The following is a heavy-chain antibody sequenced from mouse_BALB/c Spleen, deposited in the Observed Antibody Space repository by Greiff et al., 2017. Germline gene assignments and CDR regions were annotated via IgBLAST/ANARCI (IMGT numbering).Heavy chain of an antibody. CDR3: ARQRESRGYAMDY. CDR2: ISNGGGST. CDR1: GFTFSSYT. J-gene: IGHJ4*01. V-gene: IGHV5-12-2*01. Sequence: EVQLVESGGGLVQPGGSLKLSCAASGFTFSSYTMSWVRQTPEKRLEWVAYISNGGGSTYYPDTVKGRFTISRDNAKNTLYLQMSSLKSEDTAMYYCARQRESRGYAMDYWGQGTSVTVSS.